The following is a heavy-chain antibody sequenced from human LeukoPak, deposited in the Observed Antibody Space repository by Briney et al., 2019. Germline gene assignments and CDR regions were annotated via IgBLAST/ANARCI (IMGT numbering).Heavy chain of an antibody. CDR2: TYSGGNT. CDR3: ARGRDYFPIDY. Sequence: GGSLRLSCAASGFTVSSSHMTWVRQTPGKGLVWVSVTYSGGNTDYADSVKGRFTVSRDNSRNTLYLQMSSLRVEDTAIYYCARGRDYFPIDYWGQGTFVIVSS. V-gene: IGHV3-53*01. D-gene: IGHD2/OR15-2a*01. CDR1: GFTVSSSH. J-gene: IGHJ4*02.